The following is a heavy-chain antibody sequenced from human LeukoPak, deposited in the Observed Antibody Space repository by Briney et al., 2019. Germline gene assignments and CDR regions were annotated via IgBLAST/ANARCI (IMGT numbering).Heavy chain of an antibody. CDR3: ARGRGSGSYYNLDY. D-gene: IGHD3-10*01. V-gene: IGHV4-4*07. J-gene: IGHJ4*02. CDR2: IYTSGST. Sequence: SETLSLTCTVSGGSISSYYWSWIRQPAGKGLEWIGRIYTSGSTNYNPSLKSRVTMSVDTSKNQFSLKLSSVTAADTAVYYCARGRGSGSYYNLDYWGQGTLVTVSS. CDR1: GGSISSYY.